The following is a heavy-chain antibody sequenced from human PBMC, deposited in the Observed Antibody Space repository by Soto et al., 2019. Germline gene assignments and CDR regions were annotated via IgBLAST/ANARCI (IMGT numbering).Heavy chain of an antibody. V-gene: IGHV3-23*01. CDR3: AKWRGAHYFDWRIDY. CDR2: ITGSGGNT. CDR1: GFPFSSYA. D-gene: IGHD3-9*01. J-gene: IGHJ4*02. Sequence: EVQLLESGGGLGQGGGSLRLSCAASGFPFSSYAMNWVRQAPGKGLEWVSGITGSGGNTYYADSVKGRFTIPRDNSKNPLYLQMTSVRSEDTAVDYCAKWRGAHYFDWRIDYWGPGTLVSVSS.